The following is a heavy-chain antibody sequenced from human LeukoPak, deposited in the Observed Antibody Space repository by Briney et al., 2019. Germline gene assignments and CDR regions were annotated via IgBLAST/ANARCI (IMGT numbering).Heavy chain of an antibody. J-gene: IGHJ4*02. Sequence: PSETLSLTCTVSGGSISSGGYYWSWIRQPPGKGLEWIGYIYHSGSTYYNPSLKSRVTISVDRSKNQFSLKLSSVTAADTAVYYCATLATGDRGFDYWGQGTLVTVSS. CDR3: ATLATGDRGFDY. CDR2: IYHSGST. V-gene: IGHV4-30-2*01. CDR1: GGSISSGGYY. D-gene: IGHD7-27*01.